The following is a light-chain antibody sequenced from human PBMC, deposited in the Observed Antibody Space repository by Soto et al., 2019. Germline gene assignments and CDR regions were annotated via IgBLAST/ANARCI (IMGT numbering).Light chain of an antibody. V-gene: IGKV3-11*01. CDR3: QQYYTTPWT. CDR2: DAS. CDR1: QSVSSY. J-gene: IGKJ1*01. Sequence: EIVLTQSPATLSLSPGETATLSCMASQSVSSYLAWYQQKPGQAPRLLIFDASQRATGIPARFSGSGPGTDFTLTISSLQPEDVAVYYCQQYYTTPWTFGQGTKVDIK.